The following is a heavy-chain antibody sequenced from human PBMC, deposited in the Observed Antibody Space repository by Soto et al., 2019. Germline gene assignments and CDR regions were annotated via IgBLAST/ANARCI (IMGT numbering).Heavy chain of an antibody. D-gene: IGHD6-6*01. J-gene: IGHJ4*02. CDR3: ARGLFTGSSSYYFDY. CDR1: GGSFSGYY. CDR2: INHSGST. V-gene: IGHV4-34*01. Sequence: SETLSLTCAVYGGSFSGYYWSWIRQPPGKGLEWIGEINHSGSTNYNPSLKSRVTISVDTSKNQFSLKLSSVTAADTAVYYCARGLFTGSSSYYFDYWGQGTLVTVSS.